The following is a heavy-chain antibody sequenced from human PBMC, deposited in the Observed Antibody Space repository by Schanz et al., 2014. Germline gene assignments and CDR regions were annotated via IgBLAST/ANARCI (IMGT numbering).Heavy chain of an antibody. D-gene: IGHD3-16*01. CDR3: AKDLYNYGIFDS. Sequence: MQLLESGGGLAQPGGSLRLSCATSGLNFDYYGMNWVRQAPGKGLEWVANIGYDGSEKYYVDSVKGRFTISRDNSKDTLYLQMNSLRADDTAVYYCAKDLYNYGIFDSWGQGTLVTVSS. J-gene: IGHJ5*01. CDR2: IGYDGSEK. V-gene: IGHV3-30*02. CDR1: GLNFDYYG.